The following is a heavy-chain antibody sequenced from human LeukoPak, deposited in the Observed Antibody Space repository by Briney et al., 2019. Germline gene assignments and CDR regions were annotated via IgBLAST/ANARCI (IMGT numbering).Heavy chain of an antibody. CDR2: ISGSDGST. CDR1: GFTFSSYA. J-gene: IGHJ3*02. Sequence: PGGSLRLSCAASGFTFSSYAMSWVRQAPGKGLEWVSAISGSDGSTYYADSVKGRFTISRDNSKNTLHLQMNSLRAEDTAVYYCAKTAYDFWSGYHDAFDIWGQGTMVTVSS. V-gene: IGHV3-23*01. CDR3: AKTAYDFWSGYHDAFDI. D-gene: IGHD3-3*01.